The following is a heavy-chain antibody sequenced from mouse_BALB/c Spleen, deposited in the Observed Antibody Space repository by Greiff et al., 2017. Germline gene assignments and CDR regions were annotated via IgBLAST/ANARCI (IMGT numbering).Heavy chain of an antibody. CDR2: INSNGGST. V-gene: IGHV5-6-3*01. D-gene: IGHD2-4*01. CDR3: AREYDYDDGGFDY. J-gene: IGHJ2*01. CDR1: GFTFSSYG. Sequence: EVQRVESGGGLVQPGGSLKLSCAASGFTFSSYGMSWVRQTPDKRLELVATINSNGGSTYYPDSVKGRFTISRDNAKNTLYLQMSSLKSEDTAMYYCAREYDYDDGGFDYWGQGTTLTVSS.